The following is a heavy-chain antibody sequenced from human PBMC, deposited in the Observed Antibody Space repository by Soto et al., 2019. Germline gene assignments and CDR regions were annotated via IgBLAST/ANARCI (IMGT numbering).Heavy chain of an antibody. CDR1: GFTFSSYG. J-gene: IGHJ4*02. D-gene: IGHD2-8*02. Sequence: PGGSLRLSCVASGFTFSSYGMHWVRQAPGKGLEWVAVIWYDGSNKYYADSVKGRFTISRDNSKNTLYLQMNSLRAEDTAVYYCALNSNRSTGDFFDYWGQGTLVTVSS. CDR3: ALNSNRSTGDFFDY. CDR2: IWYDGSNK. V-gene: IGHV3-33*08.